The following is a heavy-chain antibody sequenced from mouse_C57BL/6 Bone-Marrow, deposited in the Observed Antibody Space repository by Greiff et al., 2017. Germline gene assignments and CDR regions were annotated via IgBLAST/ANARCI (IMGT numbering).Heavy chain of an antibody. CDR2: IYPGDGDT. V-gene: IGHV1-82*01. CDR1: GYAFSSSW. J-gene: IGHJ3*01. CDR3: ARMADYDGFAY. D-gene: IGHD2-4*01. Sequence: QVQLQQSGPELVKPGASVKISCKASGYAFSSSWMNWVKQRPGKGLEWIGRIYPGDGDTNYNGKFKGKATLTADKSSSTAYMQLSSLTSEDSAVYFCARMADYDGFAYWGQGTLVTVSA.